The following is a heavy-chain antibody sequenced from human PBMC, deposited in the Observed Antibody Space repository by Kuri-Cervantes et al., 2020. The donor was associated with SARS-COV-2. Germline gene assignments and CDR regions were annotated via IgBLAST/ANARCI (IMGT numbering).Heavy chain of an antibody. J-gene: IGHJ6*03. CDR2: FDPEDGET. CDR3: ARAASSVYYYGSGSYYNVGYYYYYMDV. CDR1: GYTLTELS. V-gene: IGHV1-24*01. Sequence: ASVKVSCKVSGYTLTELSMHWVRQAPGKGLEWMGGFDPEDGETIYAQKFQGRVTMTEDTSTDTAYMELSSLRSEDTAVYYCARAASSVYYYGSGSYYNVGYYYYYMDVWGKGTTVTVSS. D-gene: IGHD3-10*01.